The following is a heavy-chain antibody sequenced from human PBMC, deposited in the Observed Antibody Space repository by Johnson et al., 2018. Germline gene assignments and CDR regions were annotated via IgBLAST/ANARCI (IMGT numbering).Heavy chain of an antibody. D-gene: IGHD1-26*01. V-gene: IGHV3-33*01. CDR2: IWYDGSNK. Sequence: QVQLVQSGGGVVQPGRSLRLSCAASGFTFSSYGMHWVRQAPGKGLEWVAVIWYDGSNKYYAESVKGRFTISRDNSKNTLYLQMNRLRAEDTAVYYWARMKGELRGRDFQHWGEGTLVTVSS. J-gene: IGHJ1*01. CDR3: ARMKGELRGRDFQH. CDR1: GFTFSSYG.